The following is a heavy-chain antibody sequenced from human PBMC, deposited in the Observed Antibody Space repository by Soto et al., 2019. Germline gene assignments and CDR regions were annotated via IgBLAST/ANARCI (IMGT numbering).Heavy chain of an antibody. D-gene: IGHD6-13*01. CDR2: IYYSGST. CDR1: GGSVSSGSYY. J-gene: IGHJ4*02. CDR3: ARVSSSWGLVNYFDY. Sequence: ASETLSPTCTVSGGSVSSGSYYWSWIRQPPGKGLECIGYIYYSGSTNYNPSLKSRVTISVDTSKNQFSLKLSSVTAADTSVYYCARVSSSWGLVNYFDYWGQGTLVTVSS. V-gene: IGHV4-61*01.